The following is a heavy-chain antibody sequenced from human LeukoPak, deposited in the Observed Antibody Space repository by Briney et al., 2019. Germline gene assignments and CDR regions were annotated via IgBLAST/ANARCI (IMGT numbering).Heavy chain of an antibody. V-gene: IGHV4-34*01. CDR2: IKHSGST. D-gene: IGHD3-22*01. J-gene: IGHJ4*02. CDR1: GGSFSGYY. Sequence: SETLSLTCAVYGGSFSGYYWSWIRQPPGKGLEWIGEIKHSGSTNYNPSLKSRVTISVDTSKNQFSLKLSSVTAADTAVYYCARAPADYYDLYYFDYWGQGTLVTVSS. CDR3: ARAPADYYDLYYFDY.